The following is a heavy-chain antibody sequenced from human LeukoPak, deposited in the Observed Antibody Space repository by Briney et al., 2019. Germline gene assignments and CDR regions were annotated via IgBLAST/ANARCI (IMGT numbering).Heavy chain of an antibody. V-gene: IGHV4-39*01. D-gene: IGHD6-13*01. CDR1: GGSISSSSYY. CDR3: SRRHASSWSRFDY. J-gene: IGHJ4*02. CDR2: IYYSASS. Sequence: SETLSLTCIVSGGSISSSSYYWAWLHQPPGKGLEWIGIIYYSASSYYNPSLKTRVTISEDTSKNQFSLKLSSVTASDTAVYYCSRRHASSWSRFDYWGQGTLFTVSS.